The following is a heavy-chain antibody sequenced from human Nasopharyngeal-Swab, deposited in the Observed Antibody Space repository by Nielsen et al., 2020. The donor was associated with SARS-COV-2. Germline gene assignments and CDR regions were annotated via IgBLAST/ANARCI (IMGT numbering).Heavy chain of an antibody. D-gene: IGHD3-22*01. J-gene: IGHJ5*01. CDR2: INHRGTT. Sequence: SETLSPTCALYGASFSDYYWTWIRQPPGKGLEWIGEINHRGTTNYNPSLKSRVTLSADTSKNQFSLNLRSVTAADTAVYYCARGLVDVNMMLVVIGFSYWLDSWGRGTLVTVSS. V-gene: IGHV4-34*01. CDR1: GASFSDYY. CDR3: ARGLVDVNMMLVVIGFSYWLDS.